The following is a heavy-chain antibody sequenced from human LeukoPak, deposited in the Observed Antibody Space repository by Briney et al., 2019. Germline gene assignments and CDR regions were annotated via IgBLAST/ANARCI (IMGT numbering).Heavy chain of an antibody. D-gene: IGHD2-21*02. Sequence: EASVKVSCKASGYTFTSYYMHWVRQAPGQGLEGMGIINPSGGSTSYAQKFQGRVTMTRDTSTSTVYMELSSLRSEDTAVYYCARLVTATRTFDYWGQGTLVTVSS. CDR1: GYTFTSYY. J-gene: IGHJ4*02. V-gene: IGHV1-46*01. CDR2: INPSGGST. CDR3: ARLVTATRTFDY.